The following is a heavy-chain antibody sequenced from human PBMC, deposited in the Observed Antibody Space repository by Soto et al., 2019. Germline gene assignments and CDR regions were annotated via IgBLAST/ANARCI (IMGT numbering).Heavy chain of an antibody. D-gene: IGHD5-18*01. J-gene: IGHJ3*02. CDR2: IIPIFGTA. V-gene: IGHV1-69*01. CDR3: ARGRRKYSSDAFDR. CDR1: GGTFSSYA. Sequence: QVQLVQSGAEVKKPGSSVKVSCKASGGTFSSYAISWVRQAPGQGLEWMGGIIPIFGTANYAKKFQGRVTITADESASTAYMELSSLRTEDTAVYYCARGRRKYSSDAFDRWGQGTMVTVSS.